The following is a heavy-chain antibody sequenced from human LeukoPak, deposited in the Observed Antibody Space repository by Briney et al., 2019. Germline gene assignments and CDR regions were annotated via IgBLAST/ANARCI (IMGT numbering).Heavy chain of an antibody. Sequence: QPGRSPRLSCAASGFTFSSNGMHWVRQAPGKGLEWVGVIWYDGSNKYYADSVKGRFTISRDNSKNTLYLQMNSLRAEDTAVYYCARPYYSNYYYYGMDVWGQGTTVTVSS. V-gene: IGHV3-33*01. CDR3: ARPYYSNYYYYGMDV. J-gene: IGHJ6*02. D-gene: IGHD4-11*01. CDR1: GFTFSSNG. CDR2: IWYDGSNK.